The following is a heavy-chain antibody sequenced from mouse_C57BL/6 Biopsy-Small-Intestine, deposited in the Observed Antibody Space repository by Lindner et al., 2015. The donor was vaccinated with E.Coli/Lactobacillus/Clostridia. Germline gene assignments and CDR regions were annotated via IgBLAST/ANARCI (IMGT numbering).Heavy chain of an antibody. CDR2: MNPGTYIT. J-gene: IGHJ4*01. Sequence: SVKVSCKASGYTFTGHWLHWVRQAPGQGLEWMGCMNPGTYITVYAPKFQGRVTMTRDTSTTTAYMEVTRLTSGDTAVYYCARDPGWLQPDFWGQGTLVTVAS. CDR3: ARDPGWLQPDF. V-gene: IGHV1S81*02. CDR1: GYTFTGHW. D-gene: IGHD1-2*01.